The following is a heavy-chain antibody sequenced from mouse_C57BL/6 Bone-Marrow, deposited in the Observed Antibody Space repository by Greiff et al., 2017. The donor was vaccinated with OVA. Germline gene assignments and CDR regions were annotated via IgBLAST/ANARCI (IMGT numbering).Heavy chain of an antibody. V-gene: IGHV1-52*01. Sequence: QVQLQQPGAELVRPGSSVKLSCKASGYTFTSYWMHWVKQRPIQGLEWIGNIDPSDSETHYNQKFKDKATLTVDKSSSTAYMQLSSLTSEDSAVYYCARRLRRGGYAMDDWGQGTSVTVSS. D-gene: IGHD2-4*01. J-gene: IGHJ4*01. CDR2: IDPSDSET. CDR3: ARRLRRGGYAMDD. CDR1: GYTFTSYW.